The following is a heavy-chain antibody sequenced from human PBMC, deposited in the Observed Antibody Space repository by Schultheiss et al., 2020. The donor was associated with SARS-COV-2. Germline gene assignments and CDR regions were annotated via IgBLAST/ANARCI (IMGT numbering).Heavy chain of an antibody. V-gene: IGHV4-61*08. CDR2: INHSGST. CDR1: GGSISSGGYY. D-gene: IGHD6-6*01. Sequence: SETLSLTCTVSGGSISSGGYYWSWIRQPPGKGLEWIGEINHSGSTNYNPSLKSRVTISVDTSKNQFSLKLSSVTAADTAVYYCARLRYSSSSGLDYWGQGTLVTVSS. J-gene: IGHJ4*02. CDR3: ARLRYSSSSGLDY.